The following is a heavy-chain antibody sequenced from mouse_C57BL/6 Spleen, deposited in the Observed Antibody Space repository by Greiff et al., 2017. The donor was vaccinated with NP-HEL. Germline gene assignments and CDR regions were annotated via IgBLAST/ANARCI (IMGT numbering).Heavy chain of an antibody. Sequence: QVQLQQSGPELVKPGASVKISCKASGYAFSSSWMNWVKQRPGQGLEWIGRIYPGDGDTNYNGKFKGKATLTADKSSSTAYMQLSSLTSEDSAVYFCATYGSSPVYFDYWGQGTTLTVSS. CDR2: IYPGDGDT. D-gene: IGHD1-1*01. J-gene: IGHJ2*01. CDR1: GYAFSSSW. CDR3: ATYGSSPVYFDY. V-gene: IGHV1-82*01.